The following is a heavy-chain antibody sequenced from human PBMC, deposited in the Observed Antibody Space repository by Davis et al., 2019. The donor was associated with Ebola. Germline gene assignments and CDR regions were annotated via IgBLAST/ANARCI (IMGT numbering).Heavy chain of an antibody. CDR3: AGSEYDILTSGWFDP. J-gene: IGHJ5*02. Sequence: MPSETLSLSCTVSAGSISSYYWSWIRHPPGKGLEWIGYIYYSGSTNYNSSLKSRVTISVDTSKNQFSLKLSSVTAADTAVYYCAGSEYDILTSGWFDPWGQGTLVTVSS. CDR2: IYYSGST. V-gene: IGHV4-59*01. D-gene: IGHD3-9*01. CDR1: AGSISSYY.